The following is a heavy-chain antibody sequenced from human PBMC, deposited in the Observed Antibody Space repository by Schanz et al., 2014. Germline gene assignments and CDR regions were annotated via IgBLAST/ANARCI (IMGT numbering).Heavy chain of an antibody. D-gene: IGHD3-22*01. CDR2: IGGSGDST. CDR3: AREVGLYDRGWFDP. CDR1: GFTFSNHA. V-gene: IGHV3-23*04. J-gene: IGHJ5*02. Sequence: EVQLVESGGGLVQPGGSLRLSCAASGFTFSNHALSWVRQAPGKGLEWVSGIGGSGDSTHYADSVKGRFIISRDNSKNTLYLQVNSLRAEDTAVYYCAREVGLYDRGWFDPWGQGTLVTVSS.